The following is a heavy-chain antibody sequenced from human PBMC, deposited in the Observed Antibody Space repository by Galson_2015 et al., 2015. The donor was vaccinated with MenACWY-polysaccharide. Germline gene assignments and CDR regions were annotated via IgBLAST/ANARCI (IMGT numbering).Heavy chain of an antibody. V-gene: IGHV3-7*01. CDR3: ARYGNLGY. CDR1: GFTFSSSW. CDR2: IKEDGSKV. Sequence: SLRLSCAASGFTFSSSWMTWVRQAPGKGLEWVAKIKEDGSKVYYVDSAKGRFTISRDNAKNLLYLQMNSLRAEDTAVYYCARYGNLGYWGQGTQVTVSS. J-gene: IGHJ4*02. D-gene: IGHD1-14*01.